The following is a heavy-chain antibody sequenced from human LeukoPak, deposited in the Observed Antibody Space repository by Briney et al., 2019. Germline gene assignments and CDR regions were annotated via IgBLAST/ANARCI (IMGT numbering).Heavy chain of an antibody. CDR3: AKGRVRGDMDV. V-gene: IGHV3-23*01. D-gene: IGHD3-10*01. CDR2: ISGQGGSI. CDR1: GLTFLSDV. J-gene: IGHJ6*03. Sequence: PGGSLRLSCTASGLTFLSDVMTWLRQAPGKGLEWVSSISGQGGSIYYKDSVKGRFTLSRDNSKNTVHLEMKNLRVEDTAVYYCAKGRVRGDMDVRGKGTTVTVSS.